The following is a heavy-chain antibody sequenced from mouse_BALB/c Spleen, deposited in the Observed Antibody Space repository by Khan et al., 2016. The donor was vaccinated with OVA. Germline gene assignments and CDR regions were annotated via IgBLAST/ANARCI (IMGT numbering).Heavy chain of an antibody. CDR2: INPRSDYT. V-gene: IGHV1-4*01. CDR3: ARRTTGYAMDY. D-gene: IGHD2-14*01. Sequence: QVQLKRSGAELARPGASVKMSCKASGYTFPSNTMHWVKQRPGQGLEWIGYINPRSDYTIYNQKFKDKATLTADISSTTAYMQLSSLTSDDSAVYYCARRTTGYAMDYWGQGTSVTVSS. CDR1: GYTFPSNT. J-gene: IGHJ4*01.